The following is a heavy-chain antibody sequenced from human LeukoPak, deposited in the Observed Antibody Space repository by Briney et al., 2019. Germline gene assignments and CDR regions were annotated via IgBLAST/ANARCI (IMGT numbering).Heavy chain of an antibody. CDR3: ARGLVLRRRNDSSGYYPWGY. CDR2: IYYSGST. J-gene: IGHJ4*02. CDR1: GGSISSYY. Sequence: SETLSLTCTVSGGSISSYYWSWIRQPPGKGLEWIGYIYYSGSTNYNPSLKSRVTISVDTSKNQFSLKLSSVTAADTAVYYCARGLVLRRRNDSSGYYPWGYWGQGTLVTVSS. V-gene: IGHV4-59*01. D-gene: IGHD3-22*01.